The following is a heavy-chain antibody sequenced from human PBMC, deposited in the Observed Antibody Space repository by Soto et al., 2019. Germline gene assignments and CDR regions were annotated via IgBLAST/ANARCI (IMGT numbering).Heavy chain of an antibody. Sequence: EVQLVESGGGLVQLGGSLRLSCAASGFTVSNLYMTWVRQAPGKGLQWVAVISSGGSTYYADSVKGRFTISRDNSKNTLYLEMNSLRAEDTAVYYCARDTLGGAYDFLHGGQGTLVTVSS. J-gene: IGHJ4*02. D-gene: IGHD3-3*01. CDR3: ARDTLGGAYDFLH. CDR1: GFTVSNLY. V-gene: IGHV3-66*01. CDR2: ISSGGST.